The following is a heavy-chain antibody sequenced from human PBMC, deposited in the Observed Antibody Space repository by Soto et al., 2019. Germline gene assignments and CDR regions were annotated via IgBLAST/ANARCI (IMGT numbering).Heavy chain of an antibody. CDR3: ARSYYGSGSYWSYGMDV. CDR2: IIPSFATG. Sequence: GASVKVSCKASGGTFGNSAISWVRQAPGQGLEWMGGIIPSFATGNSAPEFQGRLTITADKSTTTAYMELSSLRSEDTAVYYCARSYYGSGSYWSYGMDVWCQGTTVTVSS. J-gene: IGHJ6*02. V-gene: IGHV1-69*06. D-gene: IGHD3-10*01. CDR1: GGTFGNSA.